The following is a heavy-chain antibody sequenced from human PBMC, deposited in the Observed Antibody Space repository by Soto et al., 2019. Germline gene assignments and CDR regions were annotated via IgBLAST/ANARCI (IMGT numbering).Heavy chain of an antibody. CDR2: IYYSGST. CDR3: ARDLGGIDRYSSSWYEYYYYGMDV. CDR1: GGSISSYY. Sequence: SETLSLTCTVSGGSISSYYWSWIRQPPGKGLEWIGYIYYSGSTNYNPSLKSRVTISVDTSKNQFSLKLSSVTAADTAVYYCARDLGGIDRYSSSWYEYYYYGMDVWGQGTTVTVSS. D-gene: IGHD6-13*01. V-gene: IGHV4-59*01. J-gene: IGHJ6*02.